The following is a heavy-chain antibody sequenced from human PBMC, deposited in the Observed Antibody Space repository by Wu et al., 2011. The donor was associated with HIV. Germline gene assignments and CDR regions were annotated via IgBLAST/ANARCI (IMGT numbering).Heavy chain of an antibody. Sequence: QVQLVQSGAEVKKPGASVKVSCKASGYTFTSYGISWVRQAPGQGLEWMGWISAYNGDTHSAQNFQGRVTMTTDTSTTTAYMELGSLKSDDTAVYYCARDLGGADFDYWGQGTLVTVSS. D-gene: IGHD3-16*01. CDR2: ISAYNGDT. CDR1: GYTFTSYG. J-gene: IGHJ4*02. V-gene: IGHV1-18*01. CDR3: ARDLGGADFDY.